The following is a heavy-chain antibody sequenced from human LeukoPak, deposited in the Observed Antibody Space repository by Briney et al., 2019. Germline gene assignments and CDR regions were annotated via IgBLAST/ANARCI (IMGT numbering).Heavy chain of an antibody. D-gene: IGHD3-16*02. CDR1: DYTFTSYG. J-gene: IGHJ4*02. CDR3: ARDSVWRGELSLPKDY. Sequence: ASVKVSCKASDYTFTSYGIRWVRQAPGQGLEWMGWTSAYNGNTNYAQKLQGRVTMTTDTSTSTAYMELRSLRSDDTAVYYCARDSVWRGELSLPKDYWGQGTLVTVSS. V-gene: IGHV1-18*01. CDR2: TSAYNGNT.